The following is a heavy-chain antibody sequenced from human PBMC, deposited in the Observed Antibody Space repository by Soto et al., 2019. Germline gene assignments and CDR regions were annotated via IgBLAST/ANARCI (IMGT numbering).Heavy chain of an antibody. CDR2: ISTYNGDT. CDR1: GYTFTTSG. CDR3: ARQGGWPYSYSGLDV. Sequence: QVQLVQSGPEVKKPGASVKVSCEASGYTFTTSGISWVRQAPGQGLEWMGWISTYNGDTNSAQKFQGRVTMTADTSTGTAYMKLMTLKSDATAVYYCARQGGWPYSYSGLDVWGQGTTVTVSS. D-gene: IGHD6-19*01. J-gene: IGHJ6*02. V-gene: IGHV1-18*01.